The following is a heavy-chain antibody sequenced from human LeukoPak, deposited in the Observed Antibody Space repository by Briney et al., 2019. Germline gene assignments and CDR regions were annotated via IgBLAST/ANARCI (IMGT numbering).Heavy chain of an antibody. CDR1: GYTFTSYY. J-gene: IGHJ4*02. V-gene: IGHV1-2*02. Sequence: ASVKVSCKASGYTFTSYYMHWVRQAPGQGLEWMGWINPNSGGTNYAQKFQGRVTMTRDTSISTAYMELSRLRSDDTAVYYCARDRGGRYYFDYWGQGTLVTVSS. CDR3: ARDRGGRYYFDY. CDR2: INPNSGGT. D-gene: IGHD3-16*01.